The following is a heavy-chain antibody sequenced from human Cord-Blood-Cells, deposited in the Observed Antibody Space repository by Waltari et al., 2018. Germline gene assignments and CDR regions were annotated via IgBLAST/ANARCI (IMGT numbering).Heavy chain of an antibody. D-gene: IGHD6-19*01. J-gene: IGHJ4*02. V-gene: IGHV3-15*01. Sequence: EVQLVESGGGLVKPGGSLRLSCAASGFTFSNAWMSWVRQAPGKGLEWVGRSKSKTDGGTTDYAAPVKGRFTISRDDSKNTLYLQMNSLKTEDTAVYYCTTGWYFSYWGQGTLVTVSS. CDR3: TTGWYFSY. CDR1: GFTFSNAW. CDR2: SKSKTDGGTT.